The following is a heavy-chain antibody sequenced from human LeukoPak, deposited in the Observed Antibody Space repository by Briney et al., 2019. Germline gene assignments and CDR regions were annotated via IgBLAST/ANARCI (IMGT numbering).Heavy chain of an antibody. CDR1: GFSFSSYA. V-gene: IGHV3-30*03. CDR3: ARDNWGDY. CDR2: MSYDGTKE. Sequence: GRSLRLSCAASGFSFSSYAMHWVRQAPAKGLEWVAFMSYDGTKEHYADTVKGRFTISRDNAKNSLYLQMNSLRAEDTAVYYCARDNWGDYWGQGTLVTVSS. D-gene: IGHD7-27*01. J-gene: IGHJ4*02.